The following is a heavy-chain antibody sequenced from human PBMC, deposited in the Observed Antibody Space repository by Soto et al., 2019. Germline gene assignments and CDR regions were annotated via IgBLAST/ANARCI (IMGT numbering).Heavy chain of an antibody. J-gene: IGHJ6*03. V-gene: IGHV1-69*04. CDR1: GGTLSSYT. CDR2: IIPILGIA. Sequence: SVKVSCKASGGTLSSYTISWVRQAPGQGLEWMGRIIPILGIANYAQKFQGRVTITADKSTSTAYMELSSLRSEDTAVYYCAREYSGYDTNYYYYYYMDVWGKGTTVTVSS. CDR3: AREYSGYDTNYYYYYYMDV. D-gene: IGHD5-12*01.